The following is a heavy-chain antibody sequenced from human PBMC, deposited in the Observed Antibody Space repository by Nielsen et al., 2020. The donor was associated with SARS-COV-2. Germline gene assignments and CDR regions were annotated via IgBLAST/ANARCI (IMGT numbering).Heavy chain of an antibody. J-gene: IGHJ6*03. CDR3: ARKQGTYDFLTGSDYSYMDV. D-gene: IGHD3-9*01. Sequence: SVKVSCKTSGGTFSDYAISWVRQAPGQGLEWMGGIIPIFGTTDYAQKFQGRVTITADESTTTAYMELSSLRSEDTAVYYCARKQGTYDFLTGSDYSYMDVWGKGTTVTVSS. V-gene: IGHV1-69*13. CDR2: IIPIFGTT. CDR1: GGTFSDYA.